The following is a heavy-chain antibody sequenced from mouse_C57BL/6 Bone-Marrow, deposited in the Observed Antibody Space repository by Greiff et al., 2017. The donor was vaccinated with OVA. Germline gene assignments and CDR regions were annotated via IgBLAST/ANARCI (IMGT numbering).Heavy chain of an antibody. CDR1: GYTFTSYW. CDR3: ARGGLLLLRRGFAY. J-gene: IGHJ3*01. CDR2: IYPSDSET. Sequence: QVHVKQPGAELVRPGSSVKLSCKASGYTFTSYWMDWVKQRPGQGLEWIGNIYPSDSETHYNQKFKDKATLTVDKSSSTAYMQLSSLTSEDSAVYYCARGGLLLLRRGFAYWGQGTLVTVSA. D-gene: IGHD1-1*01. V-gene: IGHV1-61*01.